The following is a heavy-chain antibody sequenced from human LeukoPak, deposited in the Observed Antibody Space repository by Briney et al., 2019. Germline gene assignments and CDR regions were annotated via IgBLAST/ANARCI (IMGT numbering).Heavy chain of an antibody. CDR3: ARVGIAARPDLQYGMDV. J-gene: IGHJ6*02. CDR1: GLTFSSYW. D-gene: IGHD6-6*01. V-gene: IGHV3-74*01. Sequence: GGSLRLSCAASGLTFSSYWMHWVRQAPGKGLVWVSRINSDGSSTSYADSVKGRFTISRDNAKNTLYLQMNSLRAEDTAVYYCARVGIAARPDLQYGMDVWGQGTTVTVSS. CDR2: INSDGSST.